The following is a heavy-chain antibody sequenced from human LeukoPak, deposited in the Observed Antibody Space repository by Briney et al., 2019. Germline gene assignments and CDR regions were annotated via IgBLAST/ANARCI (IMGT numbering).Heavy chain of an antibody. Sequence: GGSLRLSCAASGFTFSSYAMSWVRQAPGKGLEWVSGISSRAASTYYADSVKGRFTISKDNSKNTLYLQMNSLRVEDTAVFYCAKGVSLGSYFEAFDYWGQGTLVTVSS. CDR3: AKGVSLGSYFEAFDY. D-gene: IGHD3-10*01. V-gene: IGHV3-23*01. J-gene: IGHJ4*02. CDR2: ISSRAAST. CDR1: GFTFSSYA.